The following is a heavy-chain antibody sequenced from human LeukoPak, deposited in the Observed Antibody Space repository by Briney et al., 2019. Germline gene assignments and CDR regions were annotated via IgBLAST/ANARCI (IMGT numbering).Heavy chain of an antibody. Sequence: GGSLRLSCAASGFTFSSYGMHWVRQAPGKGLEWVAFIQYDGSKKYYADSVKGRFTISRDNSKYTLYLEMNSLRAEDTAVYYCAKDIGSYYDYWGQGILVTVSS. CDR2: IQYDGSKK. CDR3: AKDIGSYYDY. D-gene: IGHD3-10*01. V-gene: IGHV3-30*02. J-gene: IGHJ4*02. CDR1: GFTFSSYG.